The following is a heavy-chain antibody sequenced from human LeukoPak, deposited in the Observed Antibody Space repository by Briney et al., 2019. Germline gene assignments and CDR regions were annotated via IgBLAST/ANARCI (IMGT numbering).Heavy chain of an antibody. J-gene: IGHJ4*02. V-gene: IGHV3-23*01. D-gene: IGHD6-13*01. Sequence: GGSLRLSCTASGFTFSSYAMSWVRQAPGKGLEWVSTISGSGATTYDADSVKGRFSISRDNSKNTVYLQMNSLRAEDTAVYYCAKTYSSSWYFDNWGQGTLVTVSS. CDR1: GFTFSSYA. CDR3: AKTYSSSWYFDN. CDR2: ISGSGATT.